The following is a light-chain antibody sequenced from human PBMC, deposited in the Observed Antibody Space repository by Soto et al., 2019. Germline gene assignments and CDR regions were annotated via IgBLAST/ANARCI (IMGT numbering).Light chain of an antibody. J-gene: IGKJ1*01. Sequence: EIVLTQSPGTLSLSPGDRATLSCRASQSISSSYLAWYQQKPGQAPRLLIYGASSRANGIPDRFSGSGSGTDFTLTISRLEPEDFAVYYCQQYGRSPWTFGQGTKVDIK. CDR1: QSISSSY. CDR3: QQYGRSPWT. CDR2: GAS. V-gene: IGKV3-20*01.